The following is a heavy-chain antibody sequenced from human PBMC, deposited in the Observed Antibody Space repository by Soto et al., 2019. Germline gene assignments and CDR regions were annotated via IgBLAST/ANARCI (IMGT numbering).Heavy chain of an antibody. CDR3: AHRGYGDYFGAFDI. V-gene: IGHV2-5*02. Sequence: SGPTLVKPTQTLTLTCTFSGFSLSTSGVGVGWIRQPPGKALEWLALIYWDDDKRYSPSLKSRLTITKDTSKNQVVLTMTNMDPVDTATYYCAHRGYGDYFGAFDIWGQGTMVTVSS. J-gene: IGHJ3*02. CDR1: GFSLSTSGVG. CDR2: IYWDDDK. D-gene: IGHD4-17*01.